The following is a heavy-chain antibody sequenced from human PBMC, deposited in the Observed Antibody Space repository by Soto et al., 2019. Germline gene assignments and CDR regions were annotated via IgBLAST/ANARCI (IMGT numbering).Heavy chain of an antibody. CDR3: ARAKFRH. Sequence: ASVKVSCKASGYTFTSCDINWVRQAPGQGLEWMGWMNPNSGNTGYAQKFQGRVTMTRDTSASTAYMELSSLRSEDTAVYYCARAKFRHWGQGTLVTVSS. J-gene: IGHJ1*01. CDR1: GYTFTSCD. CDR2: MNPNSGNT. V-gene: IGHV1-8*01.